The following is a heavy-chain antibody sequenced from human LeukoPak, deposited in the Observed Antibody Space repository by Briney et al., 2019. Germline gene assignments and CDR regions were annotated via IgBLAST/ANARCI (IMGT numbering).Heavy chain of an antibody. V-gene: IGHV4-39*01. Sequence: SETLSLTCTVSGGSISSSSYYWGWIRQPPGKGLEWLGSIYYSGSPYYNPSLKSRVTISVDTSKNQFSLKLSSVTAADTAVYYCARRLRIQLWFDWFDPWGQGTLVTVSS. D-gene: IGHD5-18*01. J-gene: IGHJ5*02. CDR3: ARRLRIQLWFDWFDP. CDR1: GGSISSSSYY. CDR2: IYYSGSP.